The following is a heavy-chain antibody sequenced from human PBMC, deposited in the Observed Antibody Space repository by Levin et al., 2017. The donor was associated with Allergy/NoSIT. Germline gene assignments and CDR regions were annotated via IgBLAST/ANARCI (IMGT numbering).Heavy chain of an antibody. CDR2: IIPKFAVA. D-gene: IGHD1-20*01. CDR1: GGTFSRYA. J-gene: IGHJ5*02. CDR3: ARGLTGSNDAYNWFDP. Sequence: EASVKVSCKASGGTFSRYAISWMRQAPGQGLEWMGGIIPKFAVANYAQKFQGRVIISADKSTSTAYMELSSLRSEDTAVYYCARGLTGSNDAYNWFDPWGQGTLVTVSS. V-gene: IGHV1-69*10.